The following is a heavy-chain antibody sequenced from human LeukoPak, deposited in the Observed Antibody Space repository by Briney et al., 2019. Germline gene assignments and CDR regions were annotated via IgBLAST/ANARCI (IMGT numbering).Heavy chain of an antibody. J-gene: IGHJ6*02. CDR2: MNPNSGNT. CDR3: ARATYCSSTSCDYSYYYYGMDV. D-gene: IGHD2-2*01. V-gene: IGHV1-8*01. Sequence: ASVKVSCKASGYTFTSYDINWVRQATGQGLEWMGWMNPNSGNTGYAQKFQGRVTMTRNTSISTAYMELSSLRSEDTAVYYCARATYCSSTSCDYSYYYYGMDVWGQGTTVTVSS. CDR1: GYTFTSYD.